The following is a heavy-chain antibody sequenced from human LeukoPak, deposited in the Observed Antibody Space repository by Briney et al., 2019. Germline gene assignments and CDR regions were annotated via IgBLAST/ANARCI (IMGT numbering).Heavy chain of an antibody. V-gene: IGHV4-4*07. CDR1: GGSISNYY. CDR2: IYSSGST. D-gene: IGHD6-13*01. Sequence: SETLSLTCTVPGGSISNYYWSWIRQPAGKGLEWIGRIYSSGSTDYNPSLKSRVTMSVDTSKNQFSLKLRPVTAADTAVYYCARDPIKDSSSWCGEGNYNWFDPWGQGTLVTVSS. CDR3: ARDPIKDSSSWCGEGNYNWFDP. J-gene: IGHJ5*02.